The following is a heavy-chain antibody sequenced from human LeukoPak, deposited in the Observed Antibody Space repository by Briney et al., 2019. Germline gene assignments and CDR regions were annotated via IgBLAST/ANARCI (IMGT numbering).Heavy chain of an antibody. CDR3: ARPLTVGSSQDAFDI. J-gene: IGHJ3*02. V-gene: IGHV5-51*01. CDR2: IFPGDSDT. Sequence: GGSLQISCKGSGYPFTNYWIAGVRQLPGKGLEGMAIIFPGDSDTRYSPSFRGRVTISADKSISTVYLQWSSLKASDAAIYYCARPLTVGSSQDAFDIWGQGTMVTVSS. CDR1: GYPFTNYW. D-gene: IGHD3-10*01.